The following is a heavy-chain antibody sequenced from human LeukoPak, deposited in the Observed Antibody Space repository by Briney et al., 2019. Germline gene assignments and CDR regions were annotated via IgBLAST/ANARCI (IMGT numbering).Heavy chain of an antibody. Sequence: GGSLRLSCAASGFTFGSYWMHWVRQAPGKGLVWVSRINSDGSSTSYAGSVKGRFTISRDNAKNTLYLQMNSLRAEDTAVYYCARWGLGKGEAFDIWGQGTMVTVSS. CDR3: ARWGLGKGEAFDI. V-gene: IGHV3-74*01. J-gene: IGHJ3*02. CDR1: GFTFGSYW. D-gene: IGHD3-10*01. CDR2: INSDGSST.